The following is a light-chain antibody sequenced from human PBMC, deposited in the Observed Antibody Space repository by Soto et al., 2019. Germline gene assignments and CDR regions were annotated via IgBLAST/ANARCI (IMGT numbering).Light chain of an antibody. Sequence: DIQMTQSPSTQSASVGDRVTNTCRASQSISSWLAWYQQKPGKAPKLLIYKASSLESGVPSRFSGSGSGTEFTLTISSLQPDDFATYYCQQYNSYSYTFGQGIKLEIK. CDR1: QSISSW. J-gene: IGKJ2*01. CDR2: KAS. CDR3: QQYNSYSYT. V-gene: IGKV1-5*03.